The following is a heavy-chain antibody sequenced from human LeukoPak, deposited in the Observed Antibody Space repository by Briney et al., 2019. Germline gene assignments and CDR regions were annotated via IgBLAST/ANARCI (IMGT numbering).Heavy chain of an antibody. J-gene: IGHJ4*02. V-gene: IGHV4-59*12. CDR3: ARGRGGWDFDY. CDR2: VSYSGNT. Sequence: PSETLSLTCTVSGGSIINYYWNWIRQSPGKRLEWIAYVSYSGNTNYNPSLKSRVTISVDTSKNQVSLKLTSVSAADTAVYYCARGRGGWDFDYWGQGTLVTVSS. D-gene: IGHD6-19*01. CDR1: GGSIINYY.